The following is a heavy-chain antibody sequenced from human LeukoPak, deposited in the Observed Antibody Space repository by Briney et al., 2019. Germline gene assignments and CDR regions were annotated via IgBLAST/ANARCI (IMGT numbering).Heavy chain of an antibody. J-gene: IGHJ4*02. CDR2: IYRDGNT. D-gene: IGHD4-17*01. CDR3: ARDSGDYVGTGGD. CDR1: GFTVSDKY. Sequence: PGGSLRLSCAASGFTVSDKYMNWVRQAPGKGLEWVSTIYRDGNTHYAAFVRGRFTISRDKSENTLYLQMSSLRVEDTAVYYCARDSGDYVGTGGDWGQGTLVTVSS. V-gene: IGHV3-66*01.